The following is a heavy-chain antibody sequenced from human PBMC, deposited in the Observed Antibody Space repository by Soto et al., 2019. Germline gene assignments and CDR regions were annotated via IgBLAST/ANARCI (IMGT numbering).Heavy chain of an antibody. D-gene: IGHD3-10*02. CDR2: IYWDDDK. J-gene: IGHJ4*02. V-gene: IGHV2-5*02. CDR1: ELALSTSGTS. CDR3: ADYYVVARYTGVSYGIDF. Sequence: SGPTLVIPTQTLTLPHTFSELALSTSGTSVGWIRQPPGKALEWLALIYWDDDKRYSRSLKSRLTITKDTPKNKVDLTLTKMDHFDTATYFLADYYVVARYTGVSYGIDFWGQGTMVTVSS.